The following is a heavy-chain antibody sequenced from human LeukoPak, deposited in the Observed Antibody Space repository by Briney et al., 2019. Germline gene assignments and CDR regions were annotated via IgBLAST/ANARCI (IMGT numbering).Heavy chain of an antibody. J-gene: IGHJ5*02. CDR3: ARDSLPGIP. D-gene: IGHD2-21*01. CDR1: GGTFSSYA. Sequence: SVKVSCKASGGTFSSYAISWGRQAPGQGLEWMGRIIPILGIANYAQKFQGRVTITADKSTSTAYMELSSLRSEDTAVYYCARDSLPGIPWGQGTLVTVSS. CDR2: IIPILGIA. V-gene: IGHV1-69*04.